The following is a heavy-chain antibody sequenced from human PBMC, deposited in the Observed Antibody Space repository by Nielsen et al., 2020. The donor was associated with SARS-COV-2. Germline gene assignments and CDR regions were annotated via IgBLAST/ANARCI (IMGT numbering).Heavy chain of an antibody. CDR2: ISYRGTT. CDR1: GGSISSGGYY. D-gene: IGHD6-19*01. Sequence: SETLSLTCTVSGGSISSGGYYWTWIRQYPGKGLEWIGYISYRGTTYYSPSLKSRLNMSLDTSKNQFSLKLTSVTAADTAVYYCARGNSSPNWFDSWGQGTLVTVSS. J-gene: IGHJ5*01. V-gene: IGHV4-31*03. CDR3: ARGNSSPNWFDS.